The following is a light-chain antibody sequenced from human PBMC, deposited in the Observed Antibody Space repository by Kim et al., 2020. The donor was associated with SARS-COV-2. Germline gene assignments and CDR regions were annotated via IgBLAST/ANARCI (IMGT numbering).Light chain of an antibody. CDR1: QSVSSNY. CDR3: QQYGDSLRT. CDR2: DAS. V-gene: IGKV3-20*01. J-gene: IGKJ2*01. Sequence: EIVLTQSPGTLSLSPGERATLSCRASQSVSSNYLAWYQQKPGQAPRLLIYDASSRATGIPDRFSGSGSGTDFALTISSLEPEDFAVYYCQQYGDSLRTFGQGTKLEI.